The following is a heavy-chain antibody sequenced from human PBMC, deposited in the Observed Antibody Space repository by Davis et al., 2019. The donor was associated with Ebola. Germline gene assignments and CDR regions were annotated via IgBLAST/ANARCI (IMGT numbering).Heavy chain of an antibody. CDR2: INHSGST. Sequence: MPSETLSLTFAVYGGSFSGYYWSWIRQPPGKGLEWIGEINHSGSTNYNPSLKSRVTISVDTSKNQFSLKLSSVTAADTAVYYCARETTVTLIDYWGQGTLVTVSS. D-gene: IGHD4-17*01. J-gene: IGHJ4*02. CDR3: ARETTVTLIDY. V-gene: IGHV4-34*01. CDR1: GGSFSGYY.